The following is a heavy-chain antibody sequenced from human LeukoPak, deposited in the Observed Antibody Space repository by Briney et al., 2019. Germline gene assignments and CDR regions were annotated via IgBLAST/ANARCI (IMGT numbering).Heavy chain of an antibody. Sequence: PGGSLRLSCEASGFTVSSNYMSWVRQAPGKVLELVSVIYSGGSTYYADSVKGRFTISRDNSKNTLYLQMNSLRAEDTAVYYCARDPYSNDAFDIWGQGTMVTVSS. D-gene: IGHD4-11*01. CDR2: IYSGGST. CDR1: GFTVSSNY. V-gene: IGHV3-53*01. J-gene: IGHJ3*02. CDR3: ARDPYSNDAFDI.